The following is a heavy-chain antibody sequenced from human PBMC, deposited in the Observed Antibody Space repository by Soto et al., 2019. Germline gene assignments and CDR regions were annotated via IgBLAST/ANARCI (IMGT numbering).Heavy chain of an antibody. D-gene: IGHD6-13*01. Sequence: GESLKISCKGSGYNFTSYWINWVRQMPGKGLEWMGRIDPSDSYTSYSPSFQGHVPISADKSISTAYLQWSSLKASDSAIYYCARRMRMTAAGQSYYYGLDVWGQGTTVTVSS. CDR3: ARRMRMTAAGQSYYYGLDV. CDR1: GYNFTSYW. J-gene: IGHJ6*02. V-gene: IGHV5-10-1*01. CDR2: IDPSDSYT.